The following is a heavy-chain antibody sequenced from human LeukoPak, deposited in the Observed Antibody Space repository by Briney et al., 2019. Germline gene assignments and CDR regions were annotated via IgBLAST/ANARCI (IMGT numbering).Heavy chain of an antibody. J-gene: IGHJ5*02. V-gene: IGHV3-7*01. CDR1: GFTFSSYW. D-gene: IGHD1-26*01. Sequence: GGSLRLSCAASGFTFSSYWMSWVRQAPGKGLEWVANIKQDGSEKYYVDSVKGRFTISRDNAKNSLYLQMNSLRAEDTAVYYCARDRKFSGSYSIGWFDPWGQGTLVTVSS. CDR3: ARDRKFSGSYSIGWFDP. CDR2: IKQDGSEK.